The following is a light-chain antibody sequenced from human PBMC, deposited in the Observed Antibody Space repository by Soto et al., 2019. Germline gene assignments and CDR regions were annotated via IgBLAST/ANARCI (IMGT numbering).Light chain of an antibody. CDR3: QKYDSAQWT. CDR2: AAS. Sequence: DIQMTQSPSSLSASVGDRVTITCRASQGILTYLAWYQQKPGQVPELLIQAASTLQPGVPSRFSGSGSGTEFTLTINSLQHEDVETYYCQKYDSAQWTLGQGTKVDIK. J-gene: IGKJ1*01. CDR1: QGILTY. V-gene: IGKV1-27*01.